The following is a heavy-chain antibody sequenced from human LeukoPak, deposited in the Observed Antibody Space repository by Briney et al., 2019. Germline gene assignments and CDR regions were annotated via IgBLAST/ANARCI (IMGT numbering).Heavy chain of an antibody. CDR2: IKQDGTEK. CDR1: GFTFSSFW. CDR3: ARVIPPGRAAAGSFDY. J-gene: IGHJ4*02. Sequence: GGSLRLSCAASGFTFSSFWMSWVRQAPGKGLEWVANIKQDGTEKYYVDSVKGRFTISRDNAKNVLYLQMNSLRAEDTAVYYCARVIPPGRAAAGSFDYWGQGMLVTVSS. V-gene: IGHV3-7*01. D-gene: IGHD6-13*01.